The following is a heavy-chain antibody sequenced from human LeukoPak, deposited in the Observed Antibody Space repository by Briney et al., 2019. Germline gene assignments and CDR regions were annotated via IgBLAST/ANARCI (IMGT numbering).Heavy chain of an antibody. CDR3: ARFSNDHGVKFDY. CDR1: GGSISSGGYY. D-gene: IGHD4-17*01. V-gene: IGHV4-31*03. Sequence: SQTLSPTCTVSGGSISSGGYYWSWVRQHPEKGLEWIGYIYYSGTAYYNPSLKSRVTMSVDTSKNQFSLKLDSVTAADTAVYYCARFSNDHGVKFDYWGQGTLVTVSS. CDR2: IYYSGTA. J-gene: IGHJ4*02.